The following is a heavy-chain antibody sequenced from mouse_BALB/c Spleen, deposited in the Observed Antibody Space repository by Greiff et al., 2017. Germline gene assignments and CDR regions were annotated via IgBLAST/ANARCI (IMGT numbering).Heavy chain of an antibody. CDR1: GFNIKDTY. J-gene: IGHJ3*01. V-gene: IGHV14-3*02. Sequence: EVKLQESGAELVKPGASVKLSCTASGFNIKDTYMHWVKQRPEQGLEWIGRIDPANGNTKYDPKFQGKATITADTSSNTAYLQLSSLTSEDTAVYYCAREEKYGNWFAYWGQGTLVTVSA. CDR2: IDPANGNT. D-gene: IGHD2-10*02. CDR3: AREEKYGNWFAY.